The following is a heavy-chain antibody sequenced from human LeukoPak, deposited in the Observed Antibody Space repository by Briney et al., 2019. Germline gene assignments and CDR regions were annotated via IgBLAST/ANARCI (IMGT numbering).Heavy chain of an antibody. CDR2: INHSGST. V-gene: IGHV4-34*01. CDR1: GGSFSGYY. D-gene: IGHD1-26*01. Sequence: SETLSLTCAVYGGSFSGYYWSWIRQPPGKGLEWIGEINHSGSTNYNPSLKSRVTISVDTSKNQFSLELSSVTAADTAVYYCARGVVGATTPNYYYYYMDVWGKGTTVTVSS. J-gene: IGHJ6*03. CDR3: ARGVVGATTPNYYYYYMDV.